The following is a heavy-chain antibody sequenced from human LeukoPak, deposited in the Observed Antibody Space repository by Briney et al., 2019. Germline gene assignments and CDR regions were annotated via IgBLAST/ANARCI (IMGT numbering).Heavy chain of an antibody. J-gene: IGHJ5*02. CDR2: IYYGGST. CDR3: ARDRWFDP. V-gene: IGHV4-59*01. Sequence: SETLSLTCTVSGDSISSYYWSWIRQPPGEGLEWIGYIYYGGSTNYNPSLKCRVTISVDTSKNQFSLNLTSVTAADTAVYYCARDRWFDPWGQGALVTVSS. CDR1: GDSISSYY.